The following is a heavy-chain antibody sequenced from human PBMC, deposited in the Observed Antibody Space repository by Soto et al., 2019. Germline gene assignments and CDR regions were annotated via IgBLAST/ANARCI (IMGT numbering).Heavy chain of an antibody. J-gene: IGHJ3*02. V-gene: IGHV3-43*01. CDR2: ISWDGGST. D-gene: IGHD3-22*01. CDR1: GFTFDDYT. CDR3: AKGGPPPYDSSGSYDAFDI. Sequence: GGSLRLSCAASGFTFDDYTMHWVRQAPGKGLEWVSLISWDGGSTYYADSVKGRFTISRDNSKNSLYLQMNSLRTEDTALYYCAKGGPPPYDSSGSYDAFDIWGQGTIVTVSS.